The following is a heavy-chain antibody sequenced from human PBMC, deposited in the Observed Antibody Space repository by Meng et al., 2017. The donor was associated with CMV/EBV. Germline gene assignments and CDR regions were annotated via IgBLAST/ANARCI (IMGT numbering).Heavy chain of an antibody. Sequence: RGSAMHWGRQASGKGLEWVGRIRSKANSYATAYAASVKGRFTISRDDSKNTAYLQMNSLKTEDTAVYYCTRDKGEWIQLWLHNWFDPWGQGTLVTVSS. CDR2: IRSKANSYAT. D-gene: IGHD5-18*01. J-gene: IGHJ5*02. CDR1: RGSA. V-gene: IGHV3-73*01. CDR3: TRDKGEWIQLWLHNWFDP.